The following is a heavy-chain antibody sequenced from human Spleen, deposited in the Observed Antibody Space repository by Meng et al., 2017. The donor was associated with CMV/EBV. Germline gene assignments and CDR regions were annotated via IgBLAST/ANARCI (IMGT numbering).Heavy chain of an antibody. CDR2: ISGTGYST. J-gene: IGHJ6*02. CDR1: GFTFSGYA. CDR3: SRHFDYYYYGMDV. V-gene: IGHV3-23*01. Sequence: GSLKISCAASGFTFSGYAMTWVRQAPGKGLEWVSGISGTGYSTYYEDSVKGRFTISRDNSKNMVYLQMNSLRAEDTAVYYCSRHFDYYYYGMDVWGQGTTVTVSS.